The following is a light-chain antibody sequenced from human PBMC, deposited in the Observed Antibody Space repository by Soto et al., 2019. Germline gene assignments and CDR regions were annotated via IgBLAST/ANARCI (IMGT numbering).Light chain of an antibody. CDR2: DVS. J-gene: IGLJ1*01. Sequence: QSALTQPRSVSGSPGQSVTISCTGTSCDVGGYNYVSWYQQHPGKAPKLMIYDVSKRPSGVPDRFSGSKSGNTASLTISGLQAEDEADYYCCSFAGSYFYVFGTGTKLIV. V-gene: IGLV2-11*01. CDR3: CSFAGSYFYV. CDR1: SCDVGGYNY.